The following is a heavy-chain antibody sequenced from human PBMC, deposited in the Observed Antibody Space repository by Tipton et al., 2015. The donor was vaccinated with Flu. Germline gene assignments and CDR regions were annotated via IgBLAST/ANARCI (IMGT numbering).Heavy chain of an antibody. V-gene: IGHV4-38-2*01. D-gene: IGHD3-10*01. Sequence: LRLSCSVSGDSISSAYYWAWIRQPPGKGLEWIGNLHQTGYTYYNPSLRSRVILSVARSKNLFSLRLTSVTAADTAVYYCARSTYHYGSGGSDYWGQGTLVTVSS. J-gene: IGHJ4*02. CDR2: LHQTGYT. CDR3: ARSTYHYGSGGSDY. CDR1: GDSISSAYY.